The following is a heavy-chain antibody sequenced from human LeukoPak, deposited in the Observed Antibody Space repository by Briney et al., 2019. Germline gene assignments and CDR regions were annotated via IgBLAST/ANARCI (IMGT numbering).Heavy chain of an antibody. CDR1: GYTFTGYY. CDR3: ARDRGVAGTLFDY. CDR2: INPNSGGT. D-gene: IGHD6-19*01. J-gene: IGHJ4*02. Sequence: WASVKVSCKASGYTFTGYYMHWVRQAPGQGLEWMGWINPNSGGTNYAQKFQGRVTMTRDTSISIAYMELSRLRSDDTAVYYCARDRGVAGTLFDYWGQGTLVTVSS. V-gene: IGHV1-2*02.